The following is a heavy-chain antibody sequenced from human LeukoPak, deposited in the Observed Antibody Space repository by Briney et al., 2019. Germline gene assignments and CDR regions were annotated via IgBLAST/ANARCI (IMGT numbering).Heavy chain of an antibody. CDR3: ARGARYYYDSSGSKTYFDY. CDR1: GYTFTDYY. CDR2: INPSGGST. V-gene: IGHV1-46*01. D-gene: IGHD3-22*01. Sequence: ASVTVSCKASGYTFTDYYMHWLRQAPGQGLEWMGIINPSGGSTSYAQKFQGRVTMTRDTSTSTVYVELSSLRSEDTAVYYCARGARYYYDSSGSKTYFDYWGQGTLVTVSS. J-gene: IGHJ4*02.